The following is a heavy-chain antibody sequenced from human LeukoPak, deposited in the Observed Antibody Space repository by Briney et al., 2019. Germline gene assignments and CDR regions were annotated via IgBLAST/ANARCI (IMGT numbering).Heavy chain of an antibody. CDR1: GYTFSSYG. D-gene: IGHD4-17*01. CDR2: ISAYNGNT. V-gene: IGHV1-18*01. J-gene: IGHJ4*02. CDR3: ARDATYGDYARGYFDY. Sequence: ASVKVSCKASGYTFSSYGISWVRQAPEQGLAWMAWISAYNGNTNYAEQLQGRAILTTDTSTSTAYMELRSLRSDDTAVYYCARDATYGDYARGYFDYWGQGTLVTVSS.